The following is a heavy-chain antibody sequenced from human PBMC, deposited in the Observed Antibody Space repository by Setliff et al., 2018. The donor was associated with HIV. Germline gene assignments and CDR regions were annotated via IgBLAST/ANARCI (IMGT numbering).Heavy chain of an antibody. CDR1: GVSIVSSTYH. CDR3: ARRTAVAGHWNFDL. Sequence: PSETLSLTCAVSGVSIVSSTYHCSWIRQPPGRGLEWIGDIYYSGNTYYNSSLKSRVTISVDTSKNQLSLKLSSVTATDTAVYYCARRTAVAGHWNFDLWGRGTLVTVSS. J-gene: IGHJ2*01. V-gene: IGHV4-39*01. D-gene: IGHD6-19*01. CDR2: IYYSGNT.